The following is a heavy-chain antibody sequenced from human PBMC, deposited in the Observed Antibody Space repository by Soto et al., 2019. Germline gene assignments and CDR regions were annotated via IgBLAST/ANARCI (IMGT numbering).Heavy chain of an antibody. CDR1: GVSLSSSNW. CDR3: ARRSVYGDIDF. CDR2: IFYSGTT. V-gene: IGHV4-4*01. D-gene: IGHD4-17*01. J-gene: IGHJ4*02. Sequence: LSLTCGVSGVSLSSSNWWSWVRQPPGKGLEWIGEIFYSGTTNHNPSLKSRLTISLDKSKNQFSLRLTSVTVADTAVYLCARRSVYGDIDFWGQGTLVTVSS.